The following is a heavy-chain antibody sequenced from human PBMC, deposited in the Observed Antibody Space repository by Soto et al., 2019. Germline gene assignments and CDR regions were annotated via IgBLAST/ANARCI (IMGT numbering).Heavy chain of an antibody. D-gene: IGHD3-16*01. V-gene: IGHV1-18*04. CDR1: GYTFTSYG. CDR2: ISAYNGNT. CDR3: ASGGPEGEYYYYGMDV. Sequence: QVQLVQSGAEVKKPGASVKVSCKASGYTFTSYGISWVRQAPGQGLEWMGWISAYNGNTNYAQKLQGRVTMTTDTTTSTGDMELRSLRSDDTAVYYCASGGPEGEYYYYGMDVWGQGTTVTVSS. J-gene: IGHJ6*02.